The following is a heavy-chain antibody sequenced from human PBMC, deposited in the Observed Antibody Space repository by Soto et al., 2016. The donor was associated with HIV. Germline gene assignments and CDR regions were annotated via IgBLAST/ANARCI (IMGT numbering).Heavy chain of an antibody. CDR1: GVSITSGASY. CDR3: ARLYGDAFDI. J-gene: IGHJ3*02. Sequence: QVQLQESGPGLVKPPQTLSLTCTVSGVSITSGASYWSWIRQHPGKGLEWIGYTHYSGNTYYNMSLQSRVSISIDTSQNQFSLKLRSLTAADTAIYYCARLYGDAFDIWGQGPWSPSL. CDR2: THYSGNT. D-gene: IGHD2-8*01. V-gene: IGHV4-31*03.